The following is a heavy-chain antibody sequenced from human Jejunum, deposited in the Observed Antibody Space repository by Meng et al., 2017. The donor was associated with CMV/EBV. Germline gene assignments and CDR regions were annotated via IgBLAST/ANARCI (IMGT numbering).Heavy chain of an antibody. CDR1: NLRSYG. Sequence: NLRSYGVNWVRQAPGKGLEWVSVISSGSFSLYYADSVRGRFTISRDDAKDSVFLQMDSLRAEDTAVYYCASLSIPGAIFYYGTDVWGQGTTVTVSS. CDR3: ASLSIPGAIFYYGTDV. J-gene: IGHJ6*02. V-gene: IGHV3-21*01. D-gene: IGHD3-10*01. CDR2: ISSGSFSL.